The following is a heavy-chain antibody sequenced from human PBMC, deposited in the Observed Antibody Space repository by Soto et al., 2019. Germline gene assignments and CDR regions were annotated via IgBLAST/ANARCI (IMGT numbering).Heavy chain of an antibody. J-gene: IGHJ4*02. CDR1: GGAISSSSYY. V-gene: IGHV4-39*01. CDR2: IFYSGST. D-gene: IGHD4-17*01. Sequence: PSETLSLTCTVSGGAISSSSYYWGWIRQPPGKGLEWIGSIFYSGSTYYNPSLKNRVTISVDTSKNQFSLMLSSVTAADTAVYYCARQFPSYYGGNPGGDYWGQGTLVTVSS. CDR3: ARQFPSYYGGNPGGDY.